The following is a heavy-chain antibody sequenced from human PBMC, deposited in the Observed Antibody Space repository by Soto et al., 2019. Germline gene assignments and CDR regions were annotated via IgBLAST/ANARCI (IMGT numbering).Heavy chain of an antibody. D-gene: IGHD1-7*01. CDR2: INPSGGST. Sequence: QVQLVQSGAEVKKPGASVKVSCKASGYTFTSYYMHWVRQAPGQGLEWMGIINPSGGSTSYAQKSQGRVTMTRDTSTSTVYMELSLLRSEDTAVYSCASVLPGTTFVDYWGQGTLVTVSS. V-gene: IGHV1-46*03. J-gene: IGHJ4*02. CDR3: ASVLPGTTFVDY. CDR1: GYTFTSYY.